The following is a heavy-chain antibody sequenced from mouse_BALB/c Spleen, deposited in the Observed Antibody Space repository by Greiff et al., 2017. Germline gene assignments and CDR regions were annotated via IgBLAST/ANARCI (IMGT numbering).Heavy chain of an antibody. D-gene: IGHD1-1*01. Sequence: EVKLVESGPSLVKPSQTLSLTCSVTGDSITSGYWNWIRKFPGNKLEYMGYISYSGSTYYNPSLKSRISITRDTSKNQYYLQLNSVTTEDTATYYCARGVYYGSSYAMDYWGQGTSVTVSS. V-gene: IGHV3-8*02. J-gene: IGHJ4*01. CDR3: ARGVYYGSSYAMDY. CDR2: ISYSGST. CDR1: GDSITSGY.